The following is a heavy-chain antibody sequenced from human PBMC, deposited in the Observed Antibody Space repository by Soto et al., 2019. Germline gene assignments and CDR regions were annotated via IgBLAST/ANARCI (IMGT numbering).Heavy chain of an antibody. V-gene: IGHV1-18*01. CDR1: GYTFSSYG. CDR2: ISAYNGNT. Sequence: QVHLVQSGAEVKKTGASVTVSCKASGYTFSSYGISWVRQAPGQGLEWLGWISAYNGNTPYAQKFQGRVTMTTDTSTYTVYMELRSLRSDDTAVYYCARDRYVVVPLAIPVLVPFDYWGQGTLVTVSS. D-gene: IGHD2-21*01. CDR3: ARDRYVVVPLAIPVLVPFDY. J-gene: IGHJ4*02.